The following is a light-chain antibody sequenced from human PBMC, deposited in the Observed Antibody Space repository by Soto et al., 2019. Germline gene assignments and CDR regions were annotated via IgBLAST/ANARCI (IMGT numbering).Light chain of an antibody. CDR2: DAS. CDR1: QGISSA. Sequence: AIQLTQSPSSLSASVGDRVTITCRASQGISSALAWYQQKPGKAPKILIYDASSLESGVPSRFSCSVSGTDFTLTISSLQPEDFATYYCQQFNSYPLFGPGTKVDIK. CDR3: QQFNSYPL. J-gene: IGKJ3*01. V-gene: IGKV1-13*02.